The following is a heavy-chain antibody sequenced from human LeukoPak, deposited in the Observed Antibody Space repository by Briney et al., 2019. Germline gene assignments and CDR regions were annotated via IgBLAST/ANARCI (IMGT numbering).Heavy chain of an antibody. CDR2: IYHSGST. J-gene: IGHJ4*02. V-gene: IGHV4-38-2*01. CDR1: GYSISSGYY. D-gene: IGHD6-13*01. Sequence: PSETLSLTCAVSGYSISSGYYWGWIRQPPGKGLEWIGSIYHSGSTYYNPSLKSRVTISVDTSKNQFSLKLSSVTAADTAVYYCASYSSSWYGDHDYWGQGTLVTVSS. CDR3: ASYSSSWYGDHDY.